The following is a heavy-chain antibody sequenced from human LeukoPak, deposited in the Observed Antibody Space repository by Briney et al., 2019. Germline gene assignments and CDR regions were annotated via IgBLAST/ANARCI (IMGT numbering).Heavy chain of an antibody. CDR1: GYTFTSYA. CDR3: ARDRKVRGVMCRFDP. J-gene: IGHJ5*02. V-gene: IGHV1-3*01. Sequence: ASVKVSCKASGYTFTSYAMHWVRQAPGQRLEWMGWINAGNGNTKYSQKFQGRVTITRDTSASTAYMELSSLRSEDTAVYYCARDRKVRGVMCRFDPWGQGTLVTVSS. D-gene: IGHD3-10*01. CDR2: INAGNGNT.